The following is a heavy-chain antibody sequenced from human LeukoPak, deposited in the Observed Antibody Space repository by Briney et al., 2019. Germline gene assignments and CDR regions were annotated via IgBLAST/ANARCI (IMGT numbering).Heavy chain of an antibody. J-gene: IGHJ4*02. CDR3: AKGDSSGVTFDY. D-gene: IGHD3-22*01. V-gene: IGHV3-30*18. Sequence: GGSLRLPCAASGFTFSSYGMHWVRQAPGKGLEWVAVISYDGSNKYYADSVKGRFTISRDNSKNTLYLQMNSLRAEDTAVYYCAKGDSSGVTFDYWGQGTLVTVSS. CDR1: GFTFSSYG. CDR2: ISYDGSNK.